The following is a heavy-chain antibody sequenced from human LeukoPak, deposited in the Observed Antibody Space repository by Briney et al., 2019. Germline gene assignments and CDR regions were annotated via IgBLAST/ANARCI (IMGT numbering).Heavy chain of an antibody. CDR3: VRLSPYAGQLVRHYFDY. Sequence: SETLSLTCAVYGGSFSGYYWSWIRQPPGKGLEWIGEINHSGSTYYNPSLKSRVTISVDTSKNQFSLKLSSVTAADTAVYYCVRLSPYAGQLVRHYFDYWGQGTLVTVSS. CDR1: GGSFSGYY. V-gene: IGHV4-34*01. J-gene: IGHJ4*02. CDR2: INHSGST. D-gene: IGHD6-13*01.